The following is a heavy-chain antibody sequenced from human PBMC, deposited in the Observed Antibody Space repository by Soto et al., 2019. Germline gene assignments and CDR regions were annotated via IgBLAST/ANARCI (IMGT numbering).Heavy chain of an antibody. J-gene: IGHJ6*02. CDR1: GGTFISYA. CDR2: IIPIFGTA. CDR3: ARGETTVTTYYYYGMDV. Sequence: SVKVSCKASGGTFISYAISWVRQAPGQGLEWMGGIIPIFGTANYAQKFQGRVTITADESTSTAYMELSSLRSEDTAVYYCARGETTVTTYYYYGMDVWGQGTTVTVSS. D-gene: IGHD4-4*01. V-gene: IGHV1-69*13.